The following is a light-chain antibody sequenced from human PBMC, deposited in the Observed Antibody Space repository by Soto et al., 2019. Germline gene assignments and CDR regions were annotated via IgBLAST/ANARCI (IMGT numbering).Light chain of an antibody. CDR1: SSDVGGYNY. V-gene: IGLV2-14*01. CDR3: GEYVSRSTLLV. Sequence: QSALTQPASVSGSPGQSITISCTGTSSDVGGYNYVSWYQQHPGKAPKLMIYDVSNRPSGVSNRFSGSKSGNTASLTISGPQAEDEADNYCGEYVSRSTLLVFGSGSRVTIL. CDR2: DVS. J-gene: IGLJ1*01.